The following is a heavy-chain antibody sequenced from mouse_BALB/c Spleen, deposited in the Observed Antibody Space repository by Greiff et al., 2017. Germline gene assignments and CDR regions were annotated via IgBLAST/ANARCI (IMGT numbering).Heavy chain of an antibody. CDR2: ISSGGSYT. CDR1: GFTFSSYT. D-gene: IGHD2-1*01. CDR3: TRDLGYGNPLDY. J-gene: IGHJ2*01. V-gene: IGHV5-6-4*01. Sequence: EVKLVESGGGLVKPGGSLKLSCAASGFTFSSYTMSWVRQTPEKRLEWVATISSGGSYTYYPDSVKGRFTISRDNAKNTLYLQMSSLKSEDTAMYYCTRDLGYGNPLDYWGQGTTLTVSS.